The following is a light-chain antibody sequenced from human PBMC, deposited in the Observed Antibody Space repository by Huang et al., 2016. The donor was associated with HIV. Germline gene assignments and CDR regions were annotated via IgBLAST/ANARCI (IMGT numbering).Light chain of an antibody. CDR1: QSVSSTY. J-gene: IGKJ1*01. V-gene: IGKV3-20*01. CDR3: QQYGTSPWT. CDR2: GAS. Sequence: EIVLTQSPGTLSLSPGERATLSCRASQSVSSTYLGWYQQMPGQAPRLLIYGASNRATGIPDRFSGSGSGTDFTLTISRLEPEDFAVYYCQQYGTSPWTFGQGTKVEIK.